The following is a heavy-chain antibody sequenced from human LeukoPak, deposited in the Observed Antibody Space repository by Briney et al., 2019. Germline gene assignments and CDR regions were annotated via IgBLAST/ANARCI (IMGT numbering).Heavy chain of an antibody. CDR1: GFTFSNYW. D-gene: IGHD5-12*01. J-gene: IGHJ4*02. V-gene: IGHV3-7*01. Sequence: GGSLRLSCAASGFTFSNYWMTWVRQAPGKRLEWVAHINQDGSKEYYMDSVKARFTISRDNAKNSLSLQMNSLRAEDTAVYYCVRDGAACGYDLLDYCGQGTLVTVSS. CDR2: INQDGSKE. CDR3: VRDGAACGYDLLDY.